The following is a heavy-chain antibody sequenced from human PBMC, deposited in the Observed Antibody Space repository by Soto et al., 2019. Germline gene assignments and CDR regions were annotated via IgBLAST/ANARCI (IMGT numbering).Heavy chain of an antibody. CDR3: ARGSYYSGWV. D-gene: IGHD6-19*01. V-gene: IGHV6-1*01. CDR2: TYYRSKWYS. J-gene: IGHJ4*02. Sequence: SQTLSLTCAISGNSVSSTSAAWSWIRQSPSRGLEWLGRTYYRSKWYSDYAVSVKSRITINPDTSKNQFSLQLNSVTPEDTAVYYCARGSYYSGWVWGQGTLVTVSS. CDR1: GNSVSSTSAA.